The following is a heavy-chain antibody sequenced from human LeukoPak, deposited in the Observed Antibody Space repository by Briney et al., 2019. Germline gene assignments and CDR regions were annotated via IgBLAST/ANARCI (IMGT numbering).Heavy chain of an antibody. CDR1: GGTFSSYA. CDR2: IIPIFGTA. D-gene: IGHD2-2*02. J-gene: IGHJ4*02. CDR3: ARYLHCSSTSCYNNGFDY. Sequence: SVKVSCKASGGTFSSYAISWGRQAPGQGLEWMGGIIPIFGTANYAQKFQGRVTITTDESTSTAYMELSSLRSEDTAVYYCARYLHCSSTSCYNNGFDYWGQGTLVTVSS. V-gene: IGHV1-69*05.